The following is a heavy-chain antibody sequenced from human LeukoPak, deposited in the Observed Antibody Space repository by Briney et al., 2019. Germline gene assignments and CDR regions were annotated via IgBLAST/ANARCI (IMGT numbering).Heavy chain of an antibody. Sequence: PSETLSLTCTVSGFSISGYYCSWIRKPPGKGLEWIGYLYYPGSTKYNPSLKSRVSISLATSKTVFSLKLSSVTATDTAVYHCARQHSSGWYYFDSWGQGTPVTVSS. D-gene: IGHD6-19*01. CDR1: GFSISGYY. CDR2: LYYPGST. CDR3: ARQHSSGWYYFDS. J-gene: IGHJ4*02. V-gene: IGHV4-59*01.